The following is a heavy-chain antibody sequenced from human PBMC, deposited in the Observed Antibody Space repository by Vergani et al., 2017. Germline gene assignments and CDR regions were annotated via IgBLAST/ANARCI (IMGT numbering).Heavy chain of an antibody. CDR3: AKVGRSEVAGTFGAFDI. D-gene: IGHD6-19*01. J-gene: IGHJ3*02. CDR1: AFKFYSYT. CDR2: LSASDRRT. Sequence: EVQLLESGGGLVQPGGSLRLSCEAFAFKFYSYTMTWVRQAPGKGLEWVSTLSASDRRTHYADSVKGRFTISRDISKNTLFLHMNSLRPEDTAVYYCAKVGRSEVAGTFGAFDIWGQGTMVTVSS. V-gene: IGHV3-23*01.